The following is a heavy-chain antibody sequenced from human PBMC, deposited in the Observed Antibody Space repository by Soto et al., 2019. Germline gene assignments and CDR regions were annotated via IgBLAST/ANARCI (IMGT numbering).Heavy chain of an antibody. D-gene: IGHD2-15*01. CDR1: GYTFTSYY. V-gene: IGHV1-46*01. Sequence: QVQLVQSGAEVKKPGASVKVSCKASGYTFTSYYMHWVRQAPGQGLEWMGIISPSGGSTTYAQKFQGRVRMTRDTSPRTGYMEFSSLRSEDTAVYYCARVYCSGGGCYGIDYWGQGTLVTVSS. CDR3: ARVYCSGGGCYGIDY. CDR2: ISPSGGST. J-gene: IGHJ4*02.